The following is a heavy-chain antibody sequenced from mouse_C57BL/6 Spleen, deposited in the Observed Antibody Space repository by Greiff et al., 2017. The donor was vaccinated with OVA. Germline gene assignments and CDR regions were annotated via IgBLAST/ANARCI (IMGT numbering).Heavy chain of an antibody. V-gene: IGHV1-54*01. Sequence: QVQLKESGAELVRPGTSVKVSCKASGYAFTNYLIEWVKQRPGQGLEWIGVINPGSGGTNYNEKFKGKATLTADKSSSTAYMQLSSLTSEDSAVYFCAIYYDYEYWYFDVWGTGTTVTVSS. CDR3: AIYYDYEYWYFDV. J-gene: IGHJ1*03. CDR1: GYAFTNYL. D-gene: IGHD2-4*01. CDR2: INPGSGGT.